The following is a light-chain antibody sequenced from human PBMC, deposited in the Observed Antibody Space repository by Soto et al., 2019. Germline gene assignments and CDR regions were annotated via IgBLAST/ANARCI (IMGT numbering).Light chain of an antibody. J-gene: IGKJ1*01. CDR1: QSVSSN. CDR3: QQYNNWWT. V-gene: IGKV3-15*01. Sequence: IVLTQSPATLSVSPGERATLSCRASQSVSSNLAWYQQNPGQAPRLLIYSASTRATGIPARFSGSGSGTEFTLTISSLQSEDFVVYYCQQYNNWWTFGQGTKVDIK. CDR2: SAS.